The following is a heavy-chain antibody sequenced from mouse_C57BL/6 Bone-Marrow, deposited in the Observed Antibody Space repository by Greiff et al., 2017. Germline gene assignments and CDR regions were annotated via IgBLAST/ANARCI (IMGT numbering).Heavy chain of an antibody. CDR2: IDPNSGGT. Sequence: QVQLQQPGAELVKPGASVKLSCKASGYTFTSYWMHWVKQRPGRGLEWIGRIDPNSGGTKYNEKFKSKATLTVDKPSSTAYMQLSSLTSEDSAVYYCARGSYYAPPYLNYYFDYWGQGTTLTVSS. CDR1: GYTFTSYW. V-gene: IGHV1-72*01. D-gene: IGHD1-1*01. J-gene: IGHJ2*01. CDR3: ARGSYYAPPYLNYYFDY.